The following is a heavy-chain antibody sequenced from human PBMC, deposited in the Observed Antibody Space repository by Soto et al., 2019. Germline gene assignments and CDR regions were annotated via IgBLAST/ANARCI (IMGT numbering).Heavy chain of an antibody. CDR3: ARIDSARASNYGMDV. Sequence: SGPTLVNPTQTLTLTCTFSGFSLSTSGMCVSWIRQPPGKALEWLARIDWDDDKYYSTSLKTRLTISKDTSKNQVVLTMTNMDPVDTATYYCARIDSARASNYGMDVWGQGTTVTVSS. CDR2: IDWDDDK. J-gene: IGHJ6*02. CDR1: GFSLSTSGMC. V-gene: IGHV2-70*11. D-gene: IGHD6-6*01.